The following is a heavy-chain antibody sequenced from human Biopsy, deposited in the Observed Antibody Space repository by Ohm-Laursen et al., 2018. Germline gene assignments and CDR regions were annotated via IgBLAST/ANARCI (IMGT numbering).Heavy chain of an antibody. J-gene: IGHJ4*02. CDR3: GNEVYGRDY. V-gene: IGHV4-34*08. Sequence: SETLSLTCVVFGRTFSDYRWTWIRQPPGKGLEWIGQINQSGSTNYNPSLKSRVTISAEASQYGFSLRLTSVTAADTAVYFCGNEVYGRDYWGLGARVTVSS. D-gene: IGHD4-17*01. CDR1: GRTFSDYR. CDR2: INQSGST.